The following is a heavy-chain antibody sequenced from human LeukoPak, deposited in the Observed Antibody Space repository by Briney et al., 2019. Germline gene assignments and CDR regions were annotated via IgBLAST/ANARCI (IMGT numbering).Heavy chain of an antibody. CDR1: GFSFSSYS. Sequence: GGSLRLSCTASGFSFSSYSMNWVRQAPGKGREWLSYIRDSGSTIYYADSVKGRFTISRDNAENSLYLQMNSLRAEDTALYYCAKLIGGGYDSFDYWGQGTLVTVSS. V-gene: IGHV3-48*04. J-gene: IGHJ4*02. D-gene: IGHD5-12*01. CDR2: IRDSGSTI. CDR3: AKLIGGGYDSFDY.